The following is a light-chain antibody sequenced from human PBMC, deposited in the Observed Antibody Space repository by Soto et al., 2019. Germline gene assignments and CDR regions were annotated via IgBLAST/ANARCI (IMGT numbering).Light chain of an antibody. CDR3: YQYNNWPPIT. J-gene: IGKJ5*01. CDR1: QSITSY. V-gene: IGKV3D-15*01. Sequence: DIVLTQSPDNLAVSPGELSSLXCWASQSITSYFVWYQHKRGEAPRLLISAASTRATAVPARLIGSGSGREFTLTISSLLSEEFAVYYCYQYNNWPPITFGQGTRLEIK. CDR2: AAS.